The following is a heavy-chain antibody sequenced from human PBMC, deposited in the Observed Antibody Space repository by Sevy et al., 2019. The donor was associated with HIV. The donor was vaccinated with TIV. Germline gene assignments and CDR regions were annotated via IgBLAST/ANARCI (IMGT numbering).Heavy chain of an antibody. CDR1: GFTFSSYS. J-gene: IGHJ6*02. CDR3: ARDPMTTVVTPSVDYYYYGMDV. V-gene: IGHV3-21*01. D-gene: IGHD4-17*01. CDR2: ISSSSSYI. Sequence: GGSLRLSCAASGFTFSSYSMNWVRQAPGKGLEWVSSISSSSSYIYYAYSVKGRFTISRDNAKNSLYLQMNSLRAEDTAVYYCARDPMTTVVTPSVDYYYYGMDVWGQGTTVTVSS.